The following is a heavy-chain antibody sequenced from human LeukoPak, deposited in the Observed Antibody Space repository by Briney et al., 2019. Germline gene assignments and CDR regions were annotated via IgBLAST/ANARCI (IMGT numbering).Heavy chain of an antibody. CDR2: MNPNSGNT. V-gene: IGHV1-8*01. CDR3: ATTRESSSRWYGLYY. D-gene: IGHD6-19*01. Sequence: GASVKVSCKASGYTFTSYDINWVRQATGQELEWMGWMNPNSGNTGYAQKFQGRVTMTRNTSISTAYMELSSLRSEDTAVYYCATTRESSSRWYGLYYWGQGTLVTVSS. CDR1: GYTFTSYD. J-gene: IGHJ4*02.